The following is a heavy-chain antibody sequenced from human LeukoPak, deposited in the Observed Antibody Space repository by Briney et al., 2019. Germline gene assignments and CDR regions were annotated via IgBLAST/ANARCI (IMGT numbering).Heavy chain of an antibody. Sequence: ASVKVSCKASGYTFSDYDVNWVRQAPGQGLEWMGWMNPTSGDTGYAQKFQGRVTMTRSMSRNTAYMELSRLRSEDTAVYYCARDVDGTYYYYGMDVWGQGTTVTVSS. J-gene: IGHJ6*02. CDR2: MNPTSGDT. CDR3: ARDVDGTYYYYGMDV. V-gene: IGHV1-8*01. D-gene: IGHD5-12*01. CDR1: GYTFSDYD.